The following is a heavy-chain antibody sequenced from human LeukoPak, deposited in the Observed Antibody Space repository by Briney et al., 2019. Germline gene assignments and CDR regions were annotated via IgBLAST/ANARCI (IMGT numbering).Heavy chain of an antibody. J-gene: IGHJ4*02. CDR2: INHRGYT. CDR1: GGSFSGYY. V-gene: IGHV4-34*01. CDR3: GRGTLRDGTRQHLYCFDH. Sequence: PSETLSLTCAVYGGSFSGYYWSWIRQPPGKGLECIGEINHRGYTNYHPSLKRRVTKAVDTPNNQFSLKLSSATAEETAGYYCGRGTLRDGTRQHLYCFDHLGQGTLVPVFS.